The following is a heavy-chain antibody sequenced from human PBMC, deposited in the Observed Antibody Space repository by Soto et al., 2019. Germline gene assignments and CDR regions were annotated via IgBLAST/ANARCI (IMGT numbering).Heavy chain of an antibody. Sequence: PGGSLRLSCAASGFTFSSYWMHWVRQAPGKGLVWVSRINSDGSSTSYADSVKGRFTISRDNAKNTLYLQMTNMDPVDTATYYCVRIMVSGATGGVDYRGQRTLVTGSS. D-gene: IGHD2-8*01. J-gene: IGHJ4*02. CDR3: VRIMVSGATGGVDY. V-gene: IGHV3-74*01. CDR2: INSDGSST. CDR1: GFTFSSYW.